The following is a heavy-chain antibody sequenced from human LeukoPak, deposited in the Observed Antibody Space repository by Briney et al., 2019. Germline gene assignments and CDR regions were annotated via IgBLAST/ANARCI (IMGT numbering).Heavy chain of an antibody. CDR3: ARVQKEPANMRIWFGELLGWFDP. V-gene: IGHV4-30-2*01. CDR1: GGSISSGGYS. Sequence: NPSQTLSLTCAVSGGSISSGGYSWSWIRQPPGKGLEWIGYIYHGGSTYYNPSLKSRVTISVDRSKNQFSLKLSSVTAADTAVYYCARVQKEPANMRIWFGELLGWFDPWGQGTLVTVSS. CDR2: IYHGGST. D-gene: IGHD3-10*01. J-gene: IGHJ5*02.